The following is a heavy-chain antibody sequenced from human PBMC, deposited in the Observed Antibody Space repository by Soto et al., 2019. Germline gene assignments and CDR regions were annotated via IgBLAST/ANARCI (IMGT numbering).Heavy chain of an antibody. D-gene: IGHD6-6*01. CDR2: ISGSGGST. V-gene: IGHV3-23*01. Sequence: PGGSLRLSCAASGFTFSSYAMSWVRQAPGKGLEWVSAISGSGGSTYYADSVKGRFTISRDNSKNTLYLQMNSLRAEDTAVYYCAKGSARVIPVYYYYGMDVWGQGTTVTVSS. CDR3: AKGSARVIPVYYYYGMDV. CDR1: GFTFSSYA. J-gene: IGHJ6*02.